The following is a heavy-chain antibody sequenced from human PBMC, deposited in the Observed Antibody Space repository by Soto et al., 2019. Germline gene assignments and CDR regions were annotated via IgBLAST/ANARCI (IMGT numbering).Heavy chain of an antibody. J-gene: IGHJ5*02. CDR1: GGTFSSYS. CDR2: VIPILGMA. D-gene: IGHD2-2*01. Sequence: QVQLVQSGAEVKKPGSSVKVSCEASGGTFSSYSFSWVRQAPGQGLEWMGRVIPILGMANYAQKFQGRVTSTADKCTSTVYMELSRLRSEDTAVYYCARGGAVVVPGAVDRHNWFDPWGQGTLVTVSS. V-gene: IGHV1-69*02. CDR3: ARGGAVVVPGAVDRHNWFDP.